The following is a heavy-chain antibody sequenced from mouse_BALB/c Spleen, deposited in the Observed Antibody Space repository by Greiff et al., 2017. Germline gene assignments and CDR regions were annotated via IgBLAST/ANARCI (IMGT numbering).Heavy chain of an antibody. V-gene: IGHV1-9*01. CDR2: ILPGSGST. Sequence: QVQLKQSGAELMKPGASVKISCKATGYTFSSYWIEWVKQRPGHGLEWIGEILPGSGSTNYNEKFKGKATFTADTSSNTAYMQLSSLTSEDSAVYYCALTGTWFAYWGQGTLVTVSA. J-gene: IGHJ3*01. D-gene: IGHD4-1*01. CDR1: GYTFSSYW. CDR3: ALTGTWFAY.